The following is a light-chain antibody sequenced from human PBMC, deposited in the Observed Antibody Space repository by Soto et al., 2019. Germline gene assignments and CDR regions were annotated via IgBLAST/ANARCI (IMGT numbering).Light chain of an antibody. Sequence: EVVLTQSPATLSLSPGERATLSCRASQNIRSYLAWYQQKPGQAPRLLIYDASNRATGIPARFSGSGSGTDFSLTISSLEPEDFAVYYCQQRSKWPPLTFGGGTKVEIK. CDR2: DAS. J-gene: IGKJ4*01. V-gene: IGKV3-11*01. CDR3: QQRSKWPPLT. CDR1: QNIRSY.